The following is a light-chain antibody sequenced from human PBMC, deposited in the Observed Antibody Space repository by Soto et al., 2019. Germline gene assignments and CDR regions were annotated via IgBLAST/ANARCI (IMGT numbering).Light chain of an antibody. V-gene: IGKV3-15*01. J-gene: IGKJ2*01. CDR2: GAS. CDR3: QQYNDWPYT. Sequence: EIVLTQSPATLSVSPGERATLSCRASPPISRTLAWYQQKPGQAPRLLFYGASTRATGVPARFSGSGSGSDFTLTIDSLQSEDFAVYFCQQYNDWPYTFGQGTKLEIK. CDR1: PPISRT.